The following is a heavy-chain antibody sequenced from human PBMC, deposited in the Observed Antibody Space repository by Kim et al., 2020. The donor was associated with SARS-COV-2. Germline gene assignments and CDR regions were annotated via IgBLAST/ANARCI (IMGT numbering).Heavy chain of an antibody. J-gene: IGHJ3*02. CDR2: IKQDGSEK. CDR3: ARGRIVVVPGAFDI. V-gene: IGHV3-7*04. D-gene: IGHD2-2*01. Sequence: GGSLRLSCAASGFTFSSYWMSWFRQAPGKGLEWVANIKQDGSEKYYVDSVKGRFTISRDNAKNSLYLQMNSLRAEDTAVYYCARGRIVVVPGAFDIWGQGTMVTVSS. CDR1: GFTFSSYW.